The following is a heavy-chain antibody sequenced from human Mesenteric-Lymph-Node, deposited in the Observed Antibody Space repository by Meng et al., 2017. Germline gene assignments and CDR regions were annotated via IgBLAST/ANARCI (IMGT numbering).Heavy chain of an antibody. Sequence: ASVKVSCKASGYSFTGYYMHWVRQAPGQGLEWMGWINPNNGATRYAQKFQGRVTWTGDTSISTAYMELSSLRSDDTAVYYCARDLLPSNWGEFYFDYWGQGTLVTVSS. V-gene: IGHV1-2*02. D-gene: IGHD7-27*01. CDR2: INPNNGAT. CDR3: ARDLLPSNWGEFYFDY. J-gene: IGHJ4*02. CDR1: GYSFTGYY.